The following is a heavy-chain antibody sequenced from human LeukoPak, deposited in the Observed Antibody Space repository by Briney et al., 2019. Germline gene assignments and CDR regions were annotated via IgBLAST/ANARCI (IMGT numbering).Heavy chain of an antibody. J-gene: IGHJ4*02. CDR1: GFTFSTYW. CDR3: ARPRGYYDSLYYFDY. D-gene: IGHD3-22*01. Sequence: GGSLRLSCAASGFTFSTYWMSWVRQAPGQGLEWVANIKQDGSEEYYVDSVKGRFTISRDNAKNSLYLQLNSLRAEDTAAYYCARPRGYYDSLYYFDYWGQGTLVTVSS. CDR2: IKQDGSEE. V-gene: IGHV3-7*01.